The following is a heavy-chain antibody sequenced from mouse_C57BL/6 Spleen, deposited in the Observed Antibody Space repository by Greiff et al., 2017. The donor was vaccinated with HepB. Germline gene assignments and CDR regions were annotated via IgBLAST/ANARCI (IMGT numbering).Heavy chain of an antibody. CDR3: ARSSSSYGFAY. CDR2: IRNKANGYTT. CDR1: GFTFTDYY. Sequence: DVQLVESGGGLVQPGGSLSLSCAASGFTFTDYYMSWVRQPPGKALEWLGFIRNKANGYTTEYSASVKGRFTISRDNSQSILYLQMNALRAEDSATYYCARSSSSYGFAYWGQGTLVTVSA. J-gene: IGHJ3*01. D-gene: IGHD1-1*01. V-gene: IGHV7-3*01.